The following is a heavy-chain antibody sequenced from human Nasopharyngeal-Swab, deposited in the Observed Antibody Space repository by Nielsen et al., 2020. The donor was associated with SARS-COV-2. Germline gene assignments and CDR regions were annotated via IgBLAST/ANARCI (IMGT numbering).Heavy chain of an antibody. CDR1: GGSISSYY. CDR3: ARDGDRGYYGSGPGDSWFDP. Sequence: GSLRLSCTVSGGSISSYYWSWIRQPPGKGLEWIGYIYYSGSTNYNPSLKSRVTISVDTSKNQFSLKLSSVTAADTAVYYCARDGDRGYYGSGPGDSWFDPWGQGTLVTVSS. V-gene: IGHV4-59*01. J-gene: IGHJ5*02. D-gene: IGHD3-10*01. CDR2: IYYSGST.